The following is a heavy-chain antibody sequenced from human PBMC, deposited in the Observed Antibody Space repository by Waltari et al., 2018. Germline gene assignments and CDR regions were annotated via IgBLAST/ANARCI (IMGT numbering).Heavy chain of an antibody. CDR2: IIPILGTA. V-gene: IGHV1-69*01. CDR1: GGTFSSYA. CDR3: ARGPLGYSYGYPDY. J-gene: IGHJ4*02. D-gene: IGHD5-18*01. Sequence: QVQLVQSGAEVKKPGSSVKVSCKASGGTFSSYAISWVRQAPGQGLEWMGWIIPILGTANYAQKFQGRVTITADESTSTAYIELSSLRTEDTAVYYCARGPLGYSYGYPDYWGQGTLVTVSS.